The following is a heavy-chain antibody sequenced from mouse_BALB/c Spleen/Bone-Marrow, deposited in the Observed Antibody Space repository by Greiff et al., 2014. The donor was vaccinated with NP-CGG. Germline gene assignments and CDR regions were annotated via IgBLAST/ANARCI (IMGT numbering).Heavy chain of an antibody. CDR2: IDPANGNT. CDR1: GFNIKDTY. V-gene: IGHV14-3*02. J-gene: IGHJ3*01. CDR3: ARLDLFAC. Sequence: EVQRVESGAELVKPGASVKLSCTASGFNIKDTYMHWVKQRPEQGLEWIGRIDPANGNTKYDPKFQGKATITADTSSNTAYLQLSSLTSEDTAVYYCARLDLFACWGQGTLVTVSA.